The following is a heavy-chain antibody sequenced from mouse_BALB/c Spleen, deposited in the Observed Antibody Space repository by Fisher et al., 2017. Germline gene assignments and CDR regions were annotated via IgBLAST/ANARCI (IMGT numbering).Heavy chain of an antibody. CDR3: TRIYYGNYGYAMDY. V-gene: IGHV1-64*01. Sequence: KGKATMTVDKSSNTAYMQLSSLTSEDSAVYYCTRIYYGNYGYAMDYWGQGTSVTVSS. J-gene: IGHJ4*01. D-gene: IGHD2-1*01.